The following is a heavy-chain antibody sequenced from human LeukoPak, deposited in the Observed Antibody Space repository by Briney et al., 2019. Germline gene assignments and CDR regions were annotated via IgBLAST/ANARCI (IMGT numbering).Heavy chain of an antibody. V-gene: IGHV3-20*04. CDR3: ARAPITSPFYFDY. D-gene: IGHD2-2*01. CDR1: GFAFDEHG. CDR2: INWSGGST. Sequence: PGGSLRLSCTASGFAFDEHGMSWVRQVPGKGLEWVSGINWSGGSTGYADPLRGRFTTSRDNAKNPLYLQMDSLRAEDTALYYCARAPITSPFYFDYWGQGTLVTVSS. J-gene: IGHJ4*02.